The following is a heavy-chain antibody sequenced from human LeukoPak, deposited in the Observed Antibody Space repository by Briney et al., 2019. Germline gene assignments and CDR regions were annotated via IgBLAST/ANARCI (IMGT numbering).Heavy chain of an antibody. D-gene: IGHD3-10*01. CDR1: GGSFSGYY. Sequence: SETLSLTCAVYGGSFSGYYWSWIRQPPGKGLEWIGEINHSGSTNYNPSLKSRVTISVDTSKNQFSLKLSSVTAADTAVYYCARSIKLLWFGELLPYFDYWGQGTLVTVSS. CDR3: ARSIKLLWFGELLPYFDY. CDR2: INHSGST. V-gene: IGHV4-34*01. J-gene: IGHJ4*02.